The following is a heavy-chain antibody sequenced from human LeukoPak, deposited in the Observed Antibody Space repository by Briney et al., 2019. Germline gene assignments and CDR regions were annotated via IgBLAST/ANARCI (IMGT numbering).Heavy chain of an antibody. D-gene: IGHD6-19*01. CDR2: ISSSSSYI. J-gene: IGHJ4*02. CDR3: ARDKTYSSGSLYGY. CDR1: GFTFSSYS. V-gene: IGHV3-21*01. Sequence: GESLRLSCAASGFTFSSYSMNWVRQAPGKGLEWVSSISSSSSYIYYADSVKGRFTISRDNAKNSLYLQMNSLRAEDTAVYYCARDKTYSSGSLYGYWGQGTLVTVSS.